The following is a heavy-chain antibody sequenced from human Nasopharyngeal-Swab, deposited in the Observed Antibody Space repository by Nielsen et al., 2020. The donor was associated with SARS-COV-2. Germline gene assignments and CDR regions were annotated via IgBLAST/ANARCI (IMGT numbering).Heavy chain of an antibody. D-gene: IGHD5-12*01. Sequence: SVKVSCNASGGTFSSYAISWVRQAPGQGLEWMGGIIPILGIANYAQKFQGRVTITADKSTSTAYMELSSLRSEDTAVYYCARDHIRGRRYYFDYWGQGTLVTVSS. CDR2: IIPILGIA. CDR1: GGTFSSYA. V-gene: IGHV1-69*10. J-gene: IGHJ4*02. CDR3: ARDHIRGRRYYFDY.